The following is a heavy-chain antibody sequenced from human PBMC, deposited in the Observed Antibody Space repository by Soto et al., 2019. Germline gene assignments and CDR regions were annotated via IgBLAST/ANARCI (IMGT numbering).Heavy chain of an antibody. CDR1: GLSFSSDA. V-gene: IGHV3-23*01. CDR3: AKGDYYDSSGYYYSRGRDAFDI. Sequence: SWTASGLSFSSDAMSWVRQAPGKGLEWVSAISGSGGSTYYADSVKGRFTISRDNSKNTLYLQMNSLRAEDTAVYYCAKGDYYDSSGYYYSRGRDAFDIWGQGTMVTVSS. J-gene: IGHJ3*02. CDR2: ISGSGGST. D-gene: IGHD3-22*01.